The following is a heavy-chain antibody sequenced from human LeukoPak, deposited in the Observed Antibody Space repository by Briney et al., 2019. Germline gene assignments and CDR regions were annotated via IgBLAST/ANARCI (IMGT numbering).Heavy chain of an antibody. V-gene: IGHV1-69*13. CDR1: GYTFTGYY. D-gene: IGHD3-22*01. Sequence: SVKVSCKASGYTFTGYYMHWVRQAPGQGLEWMGGIIPIFGTANYAQKFQGRVTITADESTSTAYMELSSLRSEDTAVYYCARQYYYDSSGYHWGQGTLVTVSS. CDR3: ARQYYYDSSGYH. J-gene: IGHJ5*02. CDR2: IIPIFGTA.